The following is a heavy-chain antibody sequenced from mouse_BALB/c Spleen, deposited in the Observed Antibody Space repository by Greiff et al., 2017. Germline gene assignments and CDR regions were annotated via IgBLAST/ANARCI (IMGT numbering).Heavy chain of an antibody. CDR2: ISYSGST. Sequence: VQLQQSGPSLVKPSQTLSLTCSVTGDSITSGYWNWIRKFPGNKLEYMGYISYSGSTYYNPSLKSRISITRDTSKNQYYLQLNSVTTEDTATYYCARGGYGKAGYWYFDVWGAGTTVTVSS. J-gene: IGHJ1*01. D-gene: IGHD2-1*01. V-gene: IGHV3-8*02. CDR3: ARGGYGKAGYWYFDV. CDR1: GDSITSGY.